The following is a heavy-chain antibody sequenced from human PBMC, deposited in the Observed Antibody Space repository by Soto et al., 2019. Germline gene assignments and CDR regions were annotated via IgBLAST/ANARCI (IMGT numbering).Heavy chain of an antibody. CDR2: ISGSGAGT. Sequence: EVQLLESGGGLVQPGESQRLSCAASGFIFSDYAVNWVRQAPGKGLEWVSGISGSGAGTYYADSVKGRFTISRDNSKKTLYLQVNSLRAEDTAVYYCARGRSGYSGGYGGVLEYWGQGTLVTVSS. CDR3: ARGRSGYSGGYGGVLEY. CDR1: GFIFSDYA. J-gene: IGHJ4*02. V-gene: IGHV3-23*01. D-gene: IGHD5-18*01.